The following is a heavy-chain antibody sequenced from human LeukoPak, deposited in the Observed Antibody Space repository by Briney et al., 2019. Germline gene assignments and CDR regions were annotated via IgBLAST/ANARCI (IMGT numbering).Heavy chain of an antibody. Sequence: ASVKVSCKAFGYTFTSYGISWVRQAPGQGLEWMGWISAYNGNTNYAQKLQGRVTMTTDTSTSTAYMELRSLRSDDTAVYYCARDYEDFWSGPNPYFDYWGQGTLVTVSS. CDR3: ARDYEDFWSGPNPYFDY. CDR1: GYTFTSYG. J-gene: IGHJ4*02. CDR2: ISAYNGNT. V-gene: IGHV1-18*01. D-gene: IGHD3-3*01.